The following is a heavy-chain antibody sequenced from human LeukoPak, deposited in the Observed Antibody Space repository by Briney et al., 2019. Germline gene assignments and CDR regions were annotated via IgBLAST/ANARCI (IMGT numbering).Heavy chain of an antibody. J-gene: IGHJ4*02. Sequence: LSGGSLRLSCAASGFTFSTYDMTWVRQAPGKGLEWVSAIGSSGSTYYADSVKGRFTISRDNSKNTLYLQMNSLRAEDTAIYYCANPFYGSGPRGYWGQGTLLTVSS. V-gene: IGHV3-23*01. CDR1: GFTFSTYD. CDR3: ANPFYGSGPRGY. D-gene: IGHD3-10*01. CDR2: IGSSGST.